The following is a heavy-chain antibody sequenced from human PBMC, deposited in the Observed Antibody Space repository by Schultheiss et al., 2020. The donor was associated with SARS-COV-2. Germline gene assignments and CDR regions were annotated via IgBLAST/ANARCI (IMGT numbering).Heavy chain of an antibody. CDR3: ARTSYGSGFYYYYGMDV. Sequence: SGPTLVKPTQTLTLTCTFSGFSLRTSGMCVSWIRQPPGKALEWLALIGWDEDKYYSTSLKTRLTISKDTSKNQVVLTMTNMDPVDTATYYCARTSYGSGFYYYYGMDVWGQGTTVTVSS. CDR1: GFSLRTSGMC. CDR2: IGWDEDK. D-gene: IGHD3-10*01. V-gene: IGHV2-70*01. J-gene: IGHJ6*02.